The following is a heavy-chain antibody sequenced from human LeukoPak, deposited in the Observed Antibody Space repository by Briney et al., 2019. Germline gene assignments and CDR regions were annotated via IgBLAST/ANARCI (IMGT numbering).Heavy chain of an antibody. V-gene: IGHV4-34*01. D-gene: IGHD6-13*01. CDR2: INHSGST. CDR3: ARTRKGGSSWYNY. Sequence: SETLSLTCSVYGGSFSGYYWSWIRQPPGKGLEWIGEINHSGSTNYNPSLKSRVTISVDTSKNQFSLKLSPVTAADTAVYYCARTRKGGSSWYNYRGQGTLVTVFS. J-gene: IGHJ4*02. CDR1: GGSFSGYY.